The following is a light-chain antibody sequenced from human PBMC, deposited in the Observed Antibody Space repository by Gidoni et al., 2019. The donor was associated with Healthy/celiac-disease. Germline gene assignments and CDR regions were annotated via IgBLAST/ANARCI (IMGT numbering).Light chain of an antibody. J-gene: IGKJ1*01. Sequence: DIQMTQSPSTLSASVGDRVTITSRDSQSISSWLSWYQQKPGKATKLLIYKASSLESRVPSRFSGSGSGKEFTLTISSLQPDDLATYYCQQYNSYSRTFGQGTKVEIK. CDR2: KAS. V-gene: IGKV1-5*03. CDR3: QQYNSYSRT. CDR1: QSISSW.